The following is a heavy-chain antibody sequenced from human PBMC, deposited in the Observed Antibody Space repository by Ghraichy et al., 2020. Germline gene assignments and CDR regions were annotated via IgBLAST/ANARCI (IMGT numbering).Heavy chain of an antibody. CDR1: GGSISSGGYS. CDR2: IYHSGST. D-gene: IGHD3-10*01. J-gene: IGHJ5*02. Sequence: SLNISCAVSGGSISSGGYSWSWIRQPPGKGLEWIGYIYHSGSTYYNPSLKSRVTISVDRSKNQFSLKLSSVTAADTAVYYCARGHITMVRGVIIRVWFDPWGQGNLVTVPP. CDR3: ARGHITMVRGVIIRVWFDP. V-gene: IGHV4-30-2*01.